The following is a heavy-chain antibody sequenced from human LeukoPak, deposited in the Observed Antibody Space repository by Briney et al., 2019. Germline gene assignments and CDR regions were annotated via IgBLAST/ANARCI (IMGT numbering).Heavy chain of an antibody. CDR2: INTDGSVT. CDR1: GFIFRTYW. CDR3: ARDGRASIPLDS. J-gene: IGHJ4*02. Sequence: GGSLRLSCAASGFIFRTYWMFWVRQTPGKGLEWVSRINTDGSVTGHADSVKGRFTISRDNAKNTLYLQLNSLRAEDTAVYYCARDGRASIPLDSWGQGTLVTVSS. V-gene: IGHV3-74*01. D-gene: IGHD5-24*01.